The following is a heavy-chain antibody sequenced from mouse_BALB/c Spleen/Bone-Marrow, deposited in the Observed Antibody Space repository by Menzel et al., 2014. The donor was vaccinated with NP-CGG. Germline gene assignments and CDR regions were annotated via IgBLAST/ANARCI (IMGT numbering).Heavy chain of an antibody. D-gene: IGHD2-1*01. J-gene: IGHJ2*01. CDR1: GYSITSGYY. CDR2: ISYDGSN. V-gene: IGHV3-6*02. CDR3: ARGNHVDY. Sequence: EVQLVESGPGLVKPSQSLSLTCSVTGYSITSGYYWNWIRQFPGNKLEWMGCISYDGSNNYNPSLKNRISITRDTSKNQFFLKLNSVTTEDTATYYCARGNHVDYWGQGTTLTVSS.